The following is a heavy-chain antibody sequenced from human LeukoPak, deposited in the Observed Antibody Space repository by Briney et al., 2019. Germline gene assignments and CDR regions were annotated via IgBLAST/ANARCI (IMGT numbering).Heavy chain of an antibody. D-gene: IGHD3-22*01. J-gene: IGHJ4*02. V-gene: IGHV3-20*04. CDR1: GFTFDDYG. CDR3: ARVDYYDSSGYYLGPHGTDY. CDR2: INWNGGST. Sequence: GGSLRLSCAASGFTFDDYGMSWVRQAPGKGLEWVSGINWNGGSTGYADSVKGRFTISRDNAKNSLYLQMNSLRAEDTALYYCARVDYYDSSGYYLGPHGTDYWGQGTLVTVSS.